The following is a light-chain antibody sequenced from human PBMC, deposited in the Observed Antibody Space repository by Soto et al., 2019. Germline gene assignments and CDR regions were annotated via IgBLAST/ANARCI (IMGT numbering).Light chain of an antibody. Sequence: DIQMTQSPSSLSASVGDRVTITCQASQGIANYLNWYQQKPGKAPKLLICDASNLETGVPSRFSGSGSGTSFTFTISSLQPEDIATYYCQQYDYLPLTFGGGAKVEIK. CDR2: DAS. CDR3: QQYDYLPLT. CDR1: QGIANY. V-gene: IGKV1-33*01. J-gene: IGKJ4*01.